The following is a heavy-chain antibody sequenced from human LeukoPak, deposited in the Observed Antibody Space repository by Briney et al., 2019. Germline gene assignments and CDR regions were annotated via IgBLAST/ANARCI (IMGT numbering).Heavy chain of an antibody. J-gene: IGHJ4*02. D-gene: IGHD5-12*01. Sequence: SETLSLTCAVYGGTFSDYSWSWTRQTPDKGLEWIGEIDHRSSTKYNPSLKSRATISIDTSKRQFSLKLSSVTAADTAVYYCATRLPTDYWGQGTLVTVSS. CDR1: GGTFSDYS. CDR2: IDHRSST. CDR3: ATRLPTDY. V-gene: IGHV4-34*08.